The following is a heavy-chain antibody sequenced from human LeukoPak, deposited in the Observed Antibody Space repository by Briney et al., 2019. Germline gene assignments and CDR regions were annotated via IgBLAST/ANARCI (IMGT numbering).Heavy chain of an antibody. CDR1: GFTFSSYA. Sequence: PGGSLRRSCAASGFTFSSYAMHWVRQAPGKGLEYVSVISSNGGSTYYANSVKGRFTISRDNSKNTLYLQMGSLRAEDMAVYYCARGGLLWFGELSGYWGQGTLVTVSS. V-gene: IGHV3-64*01. J-gene: IGHJ4*02. CDR2: ISSNGGST. CDR3: ARGGLLWFGELSGY. D-gene: IGHD3-10*01.